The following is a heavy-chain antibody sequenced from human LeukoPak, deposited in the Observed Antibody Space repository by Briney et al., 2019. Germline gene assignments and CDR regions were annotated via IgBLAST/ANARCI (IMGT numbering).Heavy chain of an antibody. CDR1: GYTFTSYY. J-gene: IGHJ5*02. CDR3: ARDRISYCSGGSCNLGWFDP. D-gene: IGHD2-15*01. V-gene: IGHV1-46*01. Sequence: ASVKVSCKASGYTFTSYYMHWVRQAPGQGLEWMGIINPSGGSTSYAQKLQGRVTMTRDTSTSTVYMELSSLRSEDTAVYYCARDRISYCSGGSCNLGWFDPWGQGTLVTVSS. CDR2: INPSGGST.